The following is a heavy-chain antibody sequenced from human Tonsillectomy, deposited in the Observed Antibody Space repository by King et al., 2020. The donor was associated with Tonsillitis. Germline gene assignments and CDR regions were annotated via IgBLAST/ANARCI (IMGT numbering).Heavy chain of an antibody. CDR3: ARGGASSSWLDP. Sequence: QVQLVESGAEVKKPGSSVKVSCKASGGTFSSYAISWVRQAPGQGLEWIGRIIPMLSIPNYAQNFQGRVTITADKSTSTAYMELSSLRSDDTAVYYCARGGASSSWLDPWGQGTLVTVSS. D-gene: IGHD6-13*01. CDR2: IIPMLSIP. CDR1: GGTFSSYA. V-gene: IGHV1-69*09. J-gene: IGHJ5*02.